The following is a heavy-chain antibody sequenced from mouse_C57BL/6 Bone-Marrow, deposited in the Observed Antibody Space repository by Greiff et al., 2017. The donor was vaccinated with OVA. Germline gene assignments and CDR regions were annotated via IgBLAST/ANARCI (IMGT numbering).Heavy chain of an antibody. Sequence: QVQLQQSGAELVRPGASVTLSCKASGYTFTDYEMHWVKQTPVHGLAWIGAIDPETGGTAYNQQFKGKAILTADKSSSTAYMELRSLTSEASAVDYCTSPYYYGYWYFDVWGTGTTVTGSS. D-gene: IGHD1-1*01. J-gene: IGHJ1*03. CDR2: IDPETGGT. CDR1: GYTFTDYE. CDR3: TSPYYYGYWYFDV. V-gene: IGHV1-15*01.